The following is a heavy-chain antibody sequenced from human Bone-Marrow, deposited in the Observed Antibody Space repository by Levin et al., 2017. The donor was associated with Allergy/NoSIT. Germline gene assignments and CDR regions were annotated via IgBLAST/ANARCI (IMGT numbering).Heavy chain of an antibody. CDR1: GYIFATYW. CDR2: IDPSDSYT. V-gene: IGHV5-10-1*01. Sequence: GESLKISCQGSGYIFATYWVSWVRQRPGSGLEWMGKIDPSDSYTSYRPSFQGHVTISVDESSNTVYLQWNTLKASDSAMYFCARHGAGVFDYWGQGSPVTVSS. D-gene: IGHD1-26*01. CDR3: ARHGAGVFDY. J-gene: IGHJ4*02.